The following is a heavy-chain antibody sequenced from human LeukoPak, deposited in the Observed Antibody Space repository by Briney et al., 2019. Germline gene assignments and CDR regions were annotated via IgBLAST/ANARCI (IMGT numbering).Heavy chain of an antibody. J-gene: IGHJ5*02. V-gene: IGHV3-30-3*01. Sequence: GGSLRLSCAASGFTFSSYAMHWVRQAPGKGLEWVAVISYDGSNKYYADSVKGRFTISRDNSKNTLYLQMNSLRAEDTAVYYCARGLVVVIAWGRVENWFDPWGQGTLVTVSS. CDR2: ISYDGSNK. CDR1: GFTFSSYA. D-gene: IGHD2-21*01. CDR3: ARGLVVVIAWGRVENWFDP.